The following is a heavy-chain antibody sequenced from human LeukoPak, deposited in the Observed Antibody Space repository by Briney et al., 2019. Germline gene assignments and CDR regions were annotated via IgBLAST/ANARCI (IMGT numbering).Heavy chain of an antibody. CDR2: IGGSGGST. Sequence: GGSLRLSCAASGFTFTDYYMSWVRQAPGKGLEWVSAIGGSGGSTYYADSVKGRFTISRDNSKNTLYLQMNSLRAEDTAVYYCARGITGTKSYFDYWGQGALVTVSS. D-gene: IGHD1-7*01. V-gene: IGHV3-23*01. CDR1: GFTFTDYY. CDR3: ARGITGTKSYFDY. J-gene: IGHJ4*02.